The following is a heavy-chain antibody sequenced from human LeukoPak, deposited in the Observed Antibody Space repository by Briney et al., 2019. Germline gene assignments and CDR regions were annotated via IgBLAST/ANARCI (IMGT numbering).Heavy chain of an antibody. Sequence: GGSLRLSCAASGFTVSSNYMSWVRQAPGKGLEWVSVIYSGGSTYYADSVKGRFTISRDNAKNSLYLQMNSLRAEDTAMYYCARGVYCSGGSCSKPPPFDSWGQGTLVTVSS. CDR2: IYSGGST. CDR1: GFTVSSNY. CDR3: ARGVYCSGGSCSKPPPFDS. J-gene: IGHJ4*02. D-gene: IGHD2-15*01. V-gene: IGHV3-53*01.